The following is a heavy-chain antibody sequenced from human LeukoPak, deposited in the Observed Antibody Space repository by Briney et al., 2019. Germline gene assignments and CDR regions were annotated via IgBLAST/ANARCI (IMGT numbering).Heavy chain of an antibody. D-gene: IGHD2/OR15-2a*01. Sequence: GGSLRLSCAASGFTVNDAWMSWVRQAPGKGLGWVGRIKSRGDGGTTEYAAPVKGRFTISRDDSKNTLYLQMNSLKIEDSAVYYCTTYNSRDAFDVRGQGTMVTVSP. CDR2: IKSRGDGGTT. J-gene: IGHJ3*01. CDR3: TTYNSRDAFDV. CDR1: GFTVNDAW. V-gene: IGHV3-15*01.